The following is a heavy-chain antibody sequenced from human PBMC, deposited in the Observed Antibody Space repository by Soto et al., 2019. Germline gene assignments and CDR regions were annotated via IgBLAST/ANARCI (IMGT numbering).Heavy chain of an antibody. CDR2: ISGSGGST. Sequence: GGSLRLSCAASGFTFSSYAMSWVRQAPGKGLEWVSAISGSGGSTYYADSGKGRFTISRDNSKNTLYLQMNSLRAEDTAVYYCAKDGEYLVAARAFDIWGQGTMVTVSS. CDR1: GFTFSSYA. J-gene: IGHJ3*02. V-gene: IGHV3-23*01. D-gene: IGHD6-6*01. CDR3: AKDGEYLVAARAFDI.